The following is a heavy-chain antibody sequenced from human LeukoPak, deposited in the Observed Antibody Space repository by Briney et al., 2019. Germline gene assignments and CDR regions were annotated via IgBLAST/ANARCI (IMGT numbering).Heavy chain of an antibody. V-gene: IGHV3-23*01. CDR1: AFTFSRYS. CDR3: AKYLTARGPPYALDV. CDR2: ITVSGGTT. Sequence: GGSLRLSCAASAFTFSRYSMQWVRQAPGKGLEWVSVITVSGGTTYYTDSVKGRFTISRDNSKNTLYLQMNSLIAEDTAVYYCAKYLTARGPPYALDVWGQGTTVTVSS. D-gene: IGHD1-14*01. J-gene: IGHJ6*02.